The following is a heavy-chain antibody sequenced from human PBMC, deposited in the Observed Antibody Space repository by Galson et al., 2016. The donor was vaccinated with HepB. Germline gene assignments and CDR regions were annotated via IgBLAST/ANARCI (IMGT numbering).Heavy chain of an antibody. CDR1: GYTFTTYA. Sequence: QSGAEVKKPGESLKISCKAPGYTFTTYAMYWVRQAPGQRLEWMGWINAANGDTKYSQKLQGRGTITWDTSANTAYMELSSLRSEDTAVYYCARGHIVATVDYYYYGLDVWGQGTTVTVSS. CDR2: INAANGDT. J-gene: IGHJ6*02. D-gene: IGHD5-12*01. V-gene: IGHV1-3*01. CDR3: ARGHIVATVDYYYYGLDV.